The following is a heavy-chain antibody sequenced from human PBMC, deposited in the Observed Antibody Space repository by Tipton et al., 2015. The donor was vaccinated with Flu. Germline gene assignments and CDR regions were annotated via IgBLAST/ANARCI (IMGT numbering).Heavy chain of an antibody. CDR1: GFTFNDYY. CDR3: ARDYVVVPATTADYFYGMDV. V-gene: IGHV3-11*01. J-gene: IGHJ6*02. CDR2: ISRSGSMI. D-gene: IGHD2-2*01. Sequence: SLRLSCVASGFTFNDYYMIWIRQVPGRGLEWVSYISRSGSMIDYVDSVKGRFTVSRDNAKNSVYLQMNDLRPEDTAMYYCARDYVVVPATTADYFYGMDVWGQGTTVTVSS.